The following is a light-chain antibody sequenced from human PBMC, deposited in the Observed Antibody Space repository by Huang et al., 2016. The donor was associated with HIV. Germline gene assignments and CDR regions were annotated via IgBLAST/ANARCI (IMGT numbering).Light chain of an antibody. CDR3: HQRAGWPL. CDR1: QSVSSY. J-gene: IGKJ4*02. Sequence: EIVLTQSPATLSLSPGERATLSCRASQSVSSYLGWYQQKPGQAPRLLIYDASNRATGIPARFSGSGSGTDFTLTISSLEPEDFAVYYCHQRAGWPLFGGGTKVEIK. V-gene: IGKV3-11*01. CDR2: DAS.